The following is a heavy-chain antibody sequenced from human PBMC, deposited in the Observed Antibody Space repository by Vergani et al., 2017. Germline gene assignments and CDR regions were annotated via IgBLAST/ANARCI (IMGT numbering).Heavy chain of an antibody. V-gene: IGHV3-74*01. CDR2: INSDGSST. CDR3: AKEHLVQYFDWSQGMAYFDY. CDR1: GFTFSSYW. J-gene: IGHJ4*02. D-gene: IGHD3-9*01. Sequence: EVQLVESGGGLVQPGGSLRLSCAASGFTFSSYWMHWVRQAPGKGLVWVSRINSDGSSTSYADSVKGRFTISRDNAKNTLYLQMNSLRAEDTAVYYCAKEHLVQYFDWSQGMAYFDYWGQGTLVTVSS.